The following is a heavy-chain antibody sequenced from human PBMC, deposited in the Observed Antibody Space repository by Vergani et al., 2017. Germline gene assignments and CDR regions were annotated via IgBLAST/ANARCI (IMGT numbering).Heavy chain of an antibody. CDR3: ARAVLRYFDWPAPYYMDV. CDR1: GGSISSSNW. V-gene: IGHV4-4*03. Sequence: QVQLQESGPGLVKPPGTLSLTCAVSGGSISSSNWWSWVRQPPGKGLEWIGEIYHSGSTNYNPSLKSRVTISVDKSKNQFSLKLSSVTAADTAVYYCARAVLRYFDWPAPYYMDVWGKGTTVTVSS. D-gene: IGHD3-9*01. CDR2: IYHSGST. J-gene: IGHJ6*03.